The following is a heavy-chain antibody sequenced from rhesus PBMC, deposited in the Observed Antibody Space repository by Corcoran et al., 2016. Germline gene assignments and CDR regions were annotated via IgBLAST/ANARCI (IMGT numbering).Heavy chain of an antibody. CDR3: ARSAGLDY. J-gene: IGHJ4*01. D-gene: IGHD6-13*01. CDR1: GFTFSSYG. V-gene: IGHV3S25*01. CDR2: INSGGTDT. Sequence: EVQLVESGGGLVQPGGSLRLSCAASGFTFSSYGMYLVRQAPGKGHEWTSAINSGGTDTYYAYSVKGRINISRDKSKNTFSLQMNSLRAEDTAVYYCARSAGLDYWGQGVLVTVSS.